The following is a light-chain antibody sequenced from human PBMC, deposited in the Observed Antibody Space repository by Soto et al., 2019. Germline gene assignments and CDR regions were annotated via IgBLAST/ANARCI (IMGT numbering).Light chain of an antibody. J-gene: IGLJ2*01. Sequence: QSALTQPPSASGSPGQSVAISCSGTSSDVGGYNYVSWYQQHPGKAPKLMIYDVNKRPLGVPDRFSGSKSGNTASLTVSGLQAEDEADYYCISYAGSNKPAFGGGTKLTVL. CDR2: DVN. CDR3: ISYAGSNKPA. CDR1: SSDVGGYNY. V-gene: IGLV2-8*01.